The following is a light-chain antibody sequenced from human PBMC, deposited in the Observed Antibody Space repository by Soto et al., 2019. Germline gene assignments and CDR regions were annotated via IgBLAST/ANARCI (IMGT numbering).Light chain of an antibody. CDR2: GAS. J-gene: IGKJ2*01. Sequence: EIVLTQSPRTLSVSPGERDTLSCRASQSVSATYLAWYQQKPGQAPRLLIYGASNRATGIPDRFTGSGSGTDFTLSISRLEPEDFAVYFCQQYVSSPMYTFGQGTKVDIK. CDR3: QQYVSSPMYT. V-gene: IGKV3-20*01. CDR1: QSVSATY.